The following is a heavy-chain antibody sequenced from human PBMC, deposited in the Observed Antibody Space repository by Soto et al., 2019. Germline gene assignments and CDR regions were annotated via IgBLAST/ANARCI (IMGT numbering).Heavy chain of an antibody. CDR2: ISGSGGST. Sequence: PGGSLRLSCAASGFTFSSYAMSWVRQAPGKGLEWVSAISGSGGSTYYADSVKGRFSISRDNSKNTLYLQMNSLRAEDTAVYYCASPANDFLGLYYYYYYMDVWGKGTTVTVSS. D-gene: IGHD3-3*01. CDR3: ASPANDFLGLYYYYYYMDV. CDR1: GFTFSSYA. V-gene: IGHV3-23*01. J-gene: IGHJ6*03.